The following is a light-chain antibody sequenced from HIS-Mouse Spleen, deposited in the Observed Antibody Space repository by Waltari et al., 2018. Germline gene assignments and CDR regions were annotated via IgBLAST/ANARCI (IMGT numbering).Light chain of an antibody. V-gene: IGLV1-44*01. Sequence: QSVLTQPPSASGTPGQRVTISCSGSSSNIGSNTVNWYQQLPGTAPKLPIYINKQRPSGVPDRCSGSTFGTSASLAISGLQSEDEADYYCAAWDDSLNGPVFGGGTKLTVL. CDR2: INK. CDR1: SSNIGSNT. J-gene: IGLJ3*02. CDR3: AAWDDSLNGPV.